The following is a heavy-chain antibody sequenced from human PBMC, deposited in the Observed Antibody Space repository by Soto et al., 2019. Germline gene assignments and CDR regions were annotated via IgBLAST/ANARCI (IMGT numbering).Heavy chain of an antibody. CDR1: GFRFTTYW. Sequence: GSLNISCDVSGFRFTTYWIGCVRQMPGKGLEWMGIIYPGDSDTRYSPSFQGQVTISADKSISTAYLQWSSLKAADTAMYYCARLAPRSPIWGQGKMVPVS. CDR2: IYPGDSDT. V-gene: IGHV5-51*01. D-gene: IGHD3-16*01. J-gene: IGHJ3*02. CDR3: ARLAPRSPI.